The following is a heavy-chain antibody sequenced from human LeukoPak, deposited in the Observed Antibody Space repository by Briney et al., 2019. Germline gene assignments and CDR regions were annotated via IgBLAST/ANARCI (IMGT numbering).Heavy chain of an antibody. CDR1: GDSVSSNGTA. V-gene: IGHV6-1*01. J-gene: IGHJ5*02. Sequence: SQTLSLTCAISGDSVSSNGTAWNWIRQSPSRGLEWLGRTYYRSKWYNEYAVSVKSRITINPDTSKNQFSLHLNSVTPEDTAIYYCASGFTSGWPRFDPWGQGTLVTVSS. D-gene: IGHD6-19*01. CDR3: ASGFTSGWPRFDP. CDR2: TYYRSKWYN.